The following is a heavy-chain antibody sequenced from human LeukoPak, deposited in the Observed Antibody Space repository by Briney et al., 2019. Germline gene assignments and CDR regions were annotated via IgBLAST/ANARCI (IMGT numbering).Heavy chain of an antibody. CDR2: ISYDGSNK. CDR3: ARDGGSWRLDY. Sequence: GGSLRLSCAASGFTFSSYAMHWVRQAPGKGLEWVAVISYDGSNKYYADSVKGRFTISRDNSKNTLYLQMNSLRAEDTAVYYCARDGGSWRLDYWGQGTLVTVSS. D-gene: IGHD2-15*01. CDR1: GFTFSSYA. V-gene: IGHV3-30*04. J-gene: IGHJ4*02.